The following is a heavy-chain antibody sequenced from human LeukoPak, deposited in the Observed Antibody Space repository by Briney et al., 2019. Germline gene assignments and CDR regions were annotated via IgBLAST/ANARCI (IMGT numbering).Heavy chain of an antibody. D-gene: IGHD4-17*01. CDR1: GFTFSDYY. V-gene: IGHV3-11*06. CDR3: ARALDYGETNWFDP. CDR2: ISSSSSYT. Sequence: GGSLRLSCAASGFTFSDYYMSWIRQAPGKGLEWVSYISSSSSYTNYADSVKGRFTISRDNAKNSLYLQMNNLRAGDTAVYYCARALDYGETNWFDPWGQGTLVTVSS. J-gene: IGHJ5*02.